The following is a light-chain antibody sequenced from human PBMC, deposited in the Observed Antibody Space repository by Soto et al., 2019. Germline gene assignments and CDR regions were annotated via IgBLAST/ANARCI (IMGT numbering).Light chain of an antibody. Sequence: DIQMTQSPSTLSASVGDRVTITCRASQSISSWLAWYQQQPGKAPKLLISAASSLESGVPSRFSGSGSGTEFPIPISRLQPDEFATYLRKQYNSEWPLVHGTKVEIK. CDR2: AAS. V-gene: IGKV1-5*01. CDR3: KQYNSEWP. CDR1: QSISSW. J-gene: IGKJ1*01.